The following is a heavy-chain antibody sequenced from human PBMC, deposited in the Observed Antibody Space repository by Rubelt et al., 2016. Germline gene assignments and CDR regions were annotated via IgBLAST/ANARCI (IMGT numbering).Heavy chain of an antibody. CDR3: ASLPIASACFDS. J-gene: IGHJ4*02. CDR1: GGSISRSSYY. Sequence: QLQLQESGPGLVKPSETLSLTCTVSGGSISRSSYYWGWIRQPPGKGLEWIGSIYFSGGTYYNPSLKSRVTISVDTSKNQFSRKLSFVPAADTAVYYCASLPIASACFDSWGQGTLVTVSS. CDR2: IYFSGGT. V-gene: IGHV4-39*01. D-gene: IGHD6-13*01.